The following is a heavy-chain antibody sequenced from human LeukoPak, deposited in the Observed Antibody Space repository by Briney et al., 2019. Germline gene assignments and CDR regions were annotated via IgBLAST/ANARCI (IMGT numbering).Heavy chain of an antibody. V-gene: IGHV4-59*01. Sequence: PSETLSLTCTVSGGSISSYYWSWIRQPPGKGLEWIGYVSYSGSTNYNPSLKSRVTISVDTSKNQFSLKLSSVTAADTAVYYCARDRYCSGCICYSGRFDPWGQGTLVTVSS. CDR2: VSYSGST. CDR1: GGSISSYY. J-gene: IGHJ5*02. CDR3: ARDRYCSGCICYSGRFDP. D-gene: IGHD2-15*01.